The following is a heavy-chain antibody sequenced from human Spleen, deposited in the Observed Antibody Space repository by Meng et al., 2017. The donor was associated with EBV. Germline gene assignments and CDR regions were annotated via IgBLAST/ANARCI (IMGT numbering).Heavy chain of an antibody. CDR1: GDSVSSGSYY. CDR2: MYYSGRT. D-gene: IGHD2-2*01. Sequence: QVQLQESGPGLVKPSEXLSLPCTVSGDSVSSGSYYWSWIRQSPGMRLEWIGYMYYSGRTDYNPSLKGRVTISVDTSKNQFSLKLSSVTAADTAVYYCARSSYYWYFDLWGRGTLVTVSS. CDR3: ARSSYYWYFDL. J-gene: IGHJ2*01. V-gene: IGHV4-61*01.